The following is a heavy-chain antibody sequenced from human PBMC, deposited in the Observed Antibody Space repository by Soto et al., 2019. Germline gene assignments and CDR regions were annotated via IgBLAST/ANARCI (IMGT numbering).Heavy chain of an antibody. CDR3: ASKRDTAMVKYYYYGMDV. Sequence: SVKVSCKASGGTFSSYAISWVRQAPGQGLEWMGGIIPISGTANYAQRFQGRVTITADESTSTAYMELSSLRSEDTAVYYCASKRDTAMVKYYYYGMDVWGQGTTVTVSS. J-gene: IGHJ6*02. V-gene: IGHV1-69*13. CDR1: GGTFSSYA. D-gene: IGHD5-18*01. CDR2: IIPISGTA.